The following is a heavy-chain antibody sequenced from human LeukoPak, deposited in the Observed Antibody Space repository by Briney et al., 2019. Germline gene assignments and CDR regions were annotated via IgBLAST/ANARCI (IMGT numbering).Heavy chain of an antibody. CDR3: ARVGDHFHWNLDL. Sequence: PGGSLRLSCAASGFTASTYYMNWVRQAPGKGLEWVSIIYSGGTTYYADSVKGRFTISRDTSKNTLSLQMNGLRAEDTAVYFCARVGDHFHWNLDLWGRGTLVTVSS. J-gene: IGHJ2*01. V-gene: IGHV3-53*01. CDR2: IYSGGTT. D-gene: IGHD3-3*02. CDR1: GFTASTYY.